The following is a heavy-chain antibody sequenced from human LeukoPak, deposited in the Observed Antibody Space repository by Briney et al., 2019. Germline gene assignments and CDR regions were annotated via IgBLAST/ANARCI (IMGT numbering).Heavy chain of an antibody. CDR1: GYNLTSYD. CDR3: ARSRGVLGGGFDSLYF. V-gene: IGHV1-8*01. J-gene: IGHJ3*01. CDR2: MDPNSGNT. Sequence: APVKVSCKASGYNLTSYDINWVRQAPGQGLEWMGWMDPNSGNTGHAQNFQGRFTMTRSTSISTAYMELTSLRSEDTAVYYCARSRGVLGGGFDSLYFWGQGTMVTVSS. D-gene: IGHD3-16*01.